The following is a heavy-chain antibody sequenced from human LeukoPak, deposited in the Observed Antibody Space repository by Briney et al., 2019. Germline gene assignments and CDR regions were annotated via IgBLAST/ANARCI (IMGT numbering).Heavy chain of an antibody. D-gene: IGHD6-13*01. CDR3: AREDSSSWYWSSYYYYGMDV. CDR2: ISAYNGNT. Sequence: ASVKVSCKASGYTFTSYGISWVRQAPGQGLEWMGWISAYNGNTNYAQKLQGRVTMTTDTSTSTAYMELRSLRSDDTAVYYCAREDSSSWYWSSYYYYGMDVWGQGTTVTVSS. J-gene: IGHJ6*02. CDR1: GYTFTSYG. V-gene: IGHV1-18*01.